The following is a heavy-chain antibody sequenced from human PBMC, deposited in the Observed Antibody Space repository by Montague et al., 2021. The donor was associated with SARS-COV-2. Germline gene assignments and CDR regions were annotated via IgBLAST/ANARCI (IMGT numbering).Heavy chain of an antibody. J-gene: IGHJ6*02. CDR2: ISHSGST. Sequence: SETLSLTCAVYGGSLSGYYWSWIRQPPGEGLEWIAEISHSGSTSYNPSLKSRVTISVDTSKNQFSLKLSSATAADMAVYYCVRVPYRQLFVPRYYGMDVWGQGTTVTVSS. D-gene: IGHD2-2*01. CDR3: VRVPYRQLFVPRYYGMDV. CDR1: GGSLSGYY. V-gene: IGHV4-34*01.